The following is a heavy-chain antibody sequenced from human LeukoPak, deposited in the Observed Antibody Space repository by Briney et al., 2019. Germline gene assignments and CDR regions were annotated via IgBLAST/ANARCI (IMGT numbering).Heavy chain of an antibody. CDR3: ARHNYYNFWGSFNWFDS. CDR2: IYYSGST. J-gene: IGHJ5*01. D-gene: IGHD3-3*01. CDR1: GGSISSSSYY. V-gene: IGHV4-39*01. Sequence: NASETLSLTCTVSGGSISSSSYYWGWIRQPPGKGLEWIGSIYYSGSTYYNPSLKSRVTISVDTSKNQFSLKLSSVTAADTAVYYCARHNYYNFWGSFNWFDSWGQGTLVTVSS.